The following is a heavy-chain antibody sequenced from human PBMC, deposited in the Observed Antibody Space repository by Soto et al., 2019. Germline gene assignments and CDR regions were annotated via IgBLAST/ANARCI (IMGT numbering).Heavy chain of an antibody. D-gene: IGHD3-3*01. CDR2: INPSGGST. J-gene: IGHJ4*02. CDR1: GYTFTSYY. V-gene: IGHV1-46*01. Sequence: ASVKVSCKASGYTFTSYYMHWVRQAPGQGLEWMGIINPSGGSTSYAQKFQGRVTMTRDTSTSTVYMELSSLTSEDTAVYYCAREGARYDFWSGYYVDYRGQGTLVTGSP. CDR3: AREGARYDFWSGYYVDY.